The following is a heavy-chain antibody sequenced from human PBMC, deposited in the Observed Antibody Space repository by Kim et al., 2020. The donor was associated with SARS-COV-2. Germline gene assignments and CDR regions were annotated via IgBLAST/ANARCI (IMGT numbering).Heavy chain of an antibody. CDR3: AKDWAGGAGPFDY. CDR1: GFTFDNCA. CDR2: ISRNSGSI. V-gene: IGHV3-9*01. D-gene: IGHD6-19*01. J-gene: IGHJ4*02. Sequence: GGSLRLSCAASGFTFDNCAMHWVRQAPGKGLEWVSGISRNSGSIGYADSVKGRFTISRDNAKNSLYLQMNSLRAEDTALYYCAKDWAGGAGPFDYWGQGTLVTVSS.